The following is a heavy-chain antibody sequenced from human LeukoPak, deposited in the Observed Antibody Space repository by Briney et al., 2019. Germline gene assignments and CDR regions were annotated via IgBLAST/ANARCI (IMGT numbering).Heavy chain of an antibody. Sequence: ASVKVSCKASGYTFTGYYMHWVRQAPGQGLEWMGWINPNSGGTNCAQKFQGWVTMTRDTSISTAYMELSRLRSDDTAVYYCARARIGDAFDIWGQGTMVTVSS. CDR3: ARARIGDAFDI. D-gene: IGHD3-22*01. J-gene: IGHJ3*02. V-gene: IGHV1-2*04. CDR2: INPNSGGT. CDR1: GYTFTGYY.